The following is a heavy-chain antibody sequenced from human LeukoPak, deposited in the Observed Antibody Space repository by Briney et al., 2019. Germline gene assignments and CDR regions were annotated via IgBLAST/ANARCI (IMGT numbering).Heavy chain of an antibody. D-gene: IGHD3-22*01. CDR3: ARARYYDSSGGAFDI. V-gene: IGHV4-31*03. J-gene: IGHJ3*02. CDR2: IYYSGST. Sequence: SQTLSLTCTVSGGSISSGGYYCSWIRQHPGKGLEWIGYIYYSGSTYYNPSLKSRVTISVDTSKNQFSLKLSSVTAADTAVYYCARARYYDSSGGAFDIWGQGTMVTVSS. CDR1: GGSISSGGYY.